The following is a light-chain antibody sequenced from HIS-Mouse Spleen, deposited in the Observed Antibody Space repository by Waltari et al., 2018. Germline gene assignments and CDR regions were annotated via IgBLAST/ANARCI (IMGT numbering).Light chain of an antibody. CDR1: RSDVGGYNY. CDR3: CSYAGSYTYV. Sequence: QSALTQPRSVSGSPGQSVTISCTGTRSDVGGYNYLSWYQQHPGKAPKLMIYDVSKRPSGVPDRFSGSKSGNTASLTISGLQAEDEADYYCCSYAGSYTYVFGTGTKVTVL. J-gene: IGLJ1*01. CDR2: DVS. V-gene: IGLV2-11*01.